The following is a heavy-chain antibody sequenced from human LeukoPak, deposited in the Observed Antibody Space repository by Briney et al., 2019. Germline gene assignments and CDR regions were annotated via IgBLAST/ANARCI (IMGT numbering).Heavy chain of an antibody. Sequence: KTSETLSLTCAVYGGSFSGYYWSWIRQPPGKGLEWIGEINHSGSTNYNPSLESRVTISVDTSKNQFSLKLSSVTAADTAVYYCARRSVPRDVWGKGTTVTVSS. V-gene: IGHV4-34*01. J-gene: IGHJ6*04. CDR1: GGSFSGYY. CDR2: INHSGST. CDR3: ARRSVPRDV.